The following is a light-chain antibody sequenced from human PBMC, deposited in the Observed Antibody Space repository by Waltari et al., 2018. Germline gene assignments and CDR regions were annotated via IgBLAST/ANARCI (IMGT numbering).Light chain of an antibody. CDR2: WSS. V-gene: IGKV4-1*01. J-gene: IGKJ3*01. Sequence: DIVMTQSPDALAVSLGEKATINYKSSQSVLYSSNNKNYLSWYQPKPGQTTHLLIYWSSTRESVVPDRFSGGGSGTDFPLTVSSLQAEDVAVYYCDQHYITPFTFGPGTKVDIK. CDR1: QSVLYSSNNKNY. CDR3: DQHYITPFT.